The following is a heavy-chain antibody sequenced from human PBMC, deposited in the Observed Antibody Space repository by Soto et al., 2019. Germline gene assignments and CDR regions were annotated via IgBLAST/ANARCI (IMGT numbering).Heavy chain of an antibody. V-gene: IGHV4-34*01. Sequence: PSENLSLTWTVYGGSFSGYYWSWIRPPPGKGLEWIGEINHSGSTNYNPSLKSRVTISVDTSKNQFSLKLSSVTAADTAVYYCARLGTYYDFWSGYPNWFDPWGQGTLVAVSS. D-gene: IGHD3-3*01. CDR2: INHSGST. J-gene: IGHJ5*02. CDR1: GGSFSGYY. CDR3: ARLGTYYDFWSGYPNWFDP.